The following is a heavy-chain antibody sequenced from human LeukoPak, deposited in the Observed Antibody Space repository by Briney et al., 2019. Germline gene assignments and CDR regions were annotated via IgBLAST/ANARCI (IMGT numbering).Heavy chain of an antibody. J-gene: IGHJ6*03. Sequence: GASVKLSCKASGYTFTSYDINWVRQAPGQGLEWMGWMNTNSGNTGYAQKFQGRVTITRNTSISTAYMELSSLRSEDTAVYFCARASSSIAAPALTFTDYYYMDVWGKGTTVTVSS. CDR1: GYTFTSYD. D-gene: IGHD6-6*01. V-gene: IGHV1-8*03. CDR2: MNTNSGNT. CDR3: ARASSSIAAPALTFTDYYYMDV.